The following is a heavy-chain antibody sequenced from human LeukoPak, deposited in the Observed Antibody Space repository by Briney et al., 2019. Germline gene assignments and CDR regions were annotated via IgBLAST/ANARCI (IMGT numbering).Heavy chain of an antibody. J-gene: IGHJ4*02. CDR1: GYTFSGYY. CDR3: ARGRPEHIVVVTATILFDY. CDR2: INPSGGST. V-gene: IGHV1-46*01. D-gene: IGHD2-21*02. Sequence: GASVKVSCKASGYTFSGYYMYWMRQAPGQGLEWMGIINPSGGSTSYAQKFQGRVTMTRDTSTSTVYMELSSLRSEDTAVYYCARGRPEHIVVVTATILFDYWGQGTLVTVSS.